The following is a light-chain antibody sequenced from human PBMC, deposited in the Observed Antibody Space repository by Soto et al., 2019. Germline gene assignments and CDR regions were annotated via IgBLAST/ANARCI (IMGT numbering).Light chain of an antibody. CDR2: VAS. CDR1: QSVSSSY. J-gene: IGKJ4*01. CDR3: QQYGSSLGVT. Sequence: EIVLTQSPGTLSLSPGERATLSCRASQSVSSSYLAWYQQKPGQATRLLIYVASSRATGIPDRFSGSGSGTDFKLSISRLEPDDFAVYYCQQYGSSLGVTFGGGTKVEIK. V-gene: IGKV3-20*01.